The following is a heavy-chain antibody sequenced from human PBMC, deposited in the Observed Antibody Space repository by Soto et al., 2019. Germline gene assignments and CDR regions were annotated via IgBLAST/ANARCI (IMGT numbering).Heavy chain of an antibody. Sequence: QVQLQQWGAGLLKPSETLSLTCAVYGGSFSGYYWTWIRQPPGTGLEWIGEINHSGSTNYNPSLKSRVTISVDTSKNQFSLKLTSVTAADTAVYYFARDKITGLFAYWGQGTLVTVSS. J-gene: IGHJ4*02. D-gene: IGHD2-8*02. CDR1: GGSFSGYY. V-gene: IGHV4-34*01. CDR3: ARDKITGLFAY. CDR2: INHSGST.